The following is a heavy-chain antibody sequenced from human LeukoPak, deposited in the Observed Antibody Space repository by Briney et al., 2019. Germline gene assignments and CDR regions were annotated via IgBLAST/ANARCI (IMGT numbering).Heavy chain of an antibody. CDR3: ARDRIAISQWFGDLLKYYGMDV. Sequence: SVTVSCKASGGTFSNLAISWVRQAPGQGLDWMGKLLPTLGMANYAQRFQGRLTITADKSTSTAYMELSSLRSDDTAVYYCARDRIAISQWFGDLLKYYGMDVWGLGTTVAVSS. J-gene: IGHJ6*02. V-gene: IGHV1-69*04. CDR2: LLPTLGMA. D-gene: IGHD3-10*01. CDR1: GGTFSNLA.